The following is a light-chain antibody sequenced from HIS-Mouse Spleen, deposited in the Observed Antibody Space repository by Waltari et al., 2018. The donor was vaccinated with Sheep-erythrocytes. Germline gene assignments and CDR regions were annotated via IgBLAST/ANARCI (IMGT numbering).Light chain of an antibody. CDR1: SRHVGVYHH. Sequence: QSALTQPPSAPGSPGQSVTIPCTGTSRHVGVYHHVPWYQQHPGKAPKLMIYEVSKRPSGVPDRFSGSKSGNTASLTVSGLQAEDEADYYCSSYAGSNNWVFGGGTKLTVL. J-gene: IGLJ3*02. CDR2: EVS. V-gene: IGLV2-8*01. CDR3: SSYAGSNNWV.